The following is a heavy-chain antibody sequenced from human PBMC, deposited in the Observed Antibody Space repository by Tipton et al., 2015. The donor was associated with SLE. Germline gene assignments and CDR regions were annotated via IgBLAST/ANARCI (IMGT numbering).Heavy chain of an antibody. V-gene: IGHV4-39*07. CDR1: GGSISSSSYY. Sequence: TLSLTCTVSGGSISSSSYYWGWIRQPPGKGLEWIGSIYYSGSTYYNPSLKSRVTISVDTSKNQFSLKLSPVTAADTAVYYCATGGIAVAGTKTWGQGTLVTVSS. J-gene: IGHJ5*02. CDR3: ATGGIAVAGTKT. D-gene: IGHD6-19*01. CDR2: IYYSGST.